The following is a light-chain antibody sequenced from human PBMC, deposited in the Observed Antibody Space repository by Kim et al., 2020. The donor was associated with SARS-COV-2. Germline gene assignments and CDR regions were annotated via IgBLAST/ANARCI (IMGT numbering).Light chain of an antibody. J-gene: IGKJ5*01. Sequence: PPSISATSSQSLLHSNGYNYLDCYLQKAGQSPQLLIYLCSSRASGVPDRFSGSGSGADFTLKISRVGAEDVGVYYCMQTQQTPQTFGQGTRLEIK. V-gene: IGKV2-28*01. CDR1: QSLLHSNGYNY. CDR3: MQTQQTPQT. CDR2: LCS.